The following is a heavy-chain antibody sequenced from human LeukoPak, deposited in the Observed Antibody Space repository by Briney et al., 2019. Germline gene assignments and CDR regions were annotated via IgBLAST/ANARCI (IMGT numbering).Heavy chain of an antibody. CDR3: ARDNYILRAFDI. Sequence: GGSLRLSCAASGFTISSNYMTWVRQAAGKGLEWVSVIYTGGSTYYTDSVRGRFTIARDNSKNTLYLQPNRLRAEDTAVYYCARDNYILRAFDIWGQGTMVTVSS. CDR2: IYTGGST. J-gene: IGHJ3*02. D-gene: IGHD2-21*01. V-gene: IGHV3-53*01. CDR1: GFTISSNY.